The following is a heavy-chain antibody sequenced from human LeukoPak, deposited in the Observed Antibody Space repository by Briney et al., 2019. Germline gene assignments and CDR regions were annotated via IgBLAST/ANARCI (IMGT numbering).Heavy chain of an antibody. CDR3: ARDKGNYDGFDP. D-gene: IGHD1-7*01. Sequence: SETLSLTCAAYGGSFSGFYWTWIRQPPGKGLEWIGYIYYSGSTNYNPSLKSRVTISVDTSKNQFSLKLSSVTAADTAVYYCARDKGNYDGFDPWGQGTLVTVSS. J-gene: IGHJ5*02. CDR1: GGSFSGFY. V-gene: IGHV4-59*01. CDR2: IYYSGST.